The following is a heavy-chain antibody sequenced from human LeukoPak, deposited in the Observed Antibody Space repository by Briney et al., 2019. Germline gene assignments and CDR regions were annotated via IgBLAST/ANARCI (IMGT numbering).Heavy chain of an antibody. CDR1: GFTFSSYG. J-gene: IGHJ6*04. D-gene: IGHD6-19*01. CDR3: ARGYGSSGWYGRMDV. V-gene: IGHV3-30*02. CDR2: IRYDGSNK. Sequence: GGSLRLSCAASGFTFSSYGMHWVRQAPGKGLEWVAFIRYDGSNKYYADSVKGRFTISRDNSKNTLYLQMNSLRAEDTAVYYCARGYGSSGWYGRMDVWGKGTTVTVSS.